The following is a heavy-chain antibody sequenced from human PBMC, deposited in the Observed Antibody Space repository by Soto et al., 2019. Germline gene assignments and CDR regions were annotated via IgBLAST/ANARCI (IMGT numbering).Heavy chain of an antibody. J-gene: IGHJ4*02. V-gene: IGHV2-5*02. Sequence: QITLKESGPTLVIPTQTLTLTCTFSGFSLSTSGVGVGWIRQPPGKALEWLALIYWDDDKRYSPSLKSRLTITKDTSKNQVVLTMTNMDPVDTATYYCAHSLKADYGDYAPFDYWGQGTLVTVSS. D-gene: IGHD4-17*01. CDR3: AHSLKADYGDYAPFDY. CDR2: IYWDDDK. CDR1: GFSLSTSGVG.